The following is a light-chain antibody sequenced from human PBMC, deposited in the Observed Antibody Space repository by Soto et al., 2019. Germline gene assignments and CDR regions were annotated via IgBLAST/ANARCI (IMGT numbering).Light chain of an antibody. CDR2: DVS. J-gene: IGLJ3*02. CDR1: SIDLGDYDY. V-gene: IGLV2-14*01. Sequence: QSALTQPASVSGSPGQSVTISCTGTSIDLGDYDYVSWFQQHPGKAPKLVISDVSYRPSGVSDRFSGSKSGNTASLTISGLQAEDEADYYCSSYTSSSSLGVFGGGTKLTVL. CDR3: SSYTSSSSLGV.